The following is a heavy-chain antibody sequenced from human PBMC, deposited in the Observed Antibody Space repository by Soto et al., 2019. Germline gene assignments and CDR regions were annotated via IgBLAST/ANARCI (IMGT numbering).Heavy chain of an antibody. Sequence: SETLSLTCAVSGGSISSGGYSWSWIRQPPGKGLEWIGYIYHSGSTYYNPSLKSRVTISVDRSKNQFSLKPSSVTAADTAVYYCARGDYYDSSGYHHLWWFDPWGQGTLVTVSS. CDR3: ARGDYYDSSGYHHLWWFDP. J-gene: IGHJ5*02. CDR2: IYHSGST. D-gene: IGHD3-22*01. V-gene: IGHV4-30-2*01. CDR1: GGSISSGGYS.